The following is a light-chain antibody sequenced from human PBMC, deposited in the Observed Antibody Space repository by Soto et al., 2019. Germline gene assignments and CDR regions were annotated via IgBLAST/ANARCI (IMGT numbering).Light chain of an antibody. J-gene: IGLJ3*02. CDR3: AAWDDSLSDWV. V-gene: IGLV1-47*02. CDR2: TFS. Sequence: QSVLTQPPSASGTPGQRVTISCSGSSSNIGSNYVYWYQQLPGTAPKLLIYTFSPRPSGVPDRFSGSKSGTSASLAISALRAEHEADNHCAAWDDSLSDWVFGGGTKLTVL. CDR1: SSNIGSNY.